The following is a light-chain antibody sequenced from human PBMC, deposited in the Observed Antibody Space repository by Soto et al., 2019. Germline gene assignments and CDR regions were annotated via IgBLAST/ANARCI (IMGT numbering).Light chain of an antibody. CDR3: QQYNSHFTWT. J-gene: IGKJ1*01. CDR1: QSISSW. CDR2: DAS. V-gene: IGKV1-5*01. Sequence: DIQMTQSPSTLSASVGDRVTITCRASQSISSWLAWYQQKPGKAPKLLIYDASSLESGVPSRFSGSGSGTEFTLTISSLQPDDFATYYCQQYNSHFTWTFGQGTKVDIK.